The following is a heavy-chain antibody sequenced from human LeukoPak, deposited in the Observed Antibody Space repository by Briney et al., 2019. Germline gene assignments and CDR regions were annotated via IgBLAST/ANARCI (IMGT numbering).Heavy chain of an antibody. J-gene: IGHJ5*02. Sequence: SQTLSLTCAISGDSVSSNSAAWNWIRQSPSRGLEWLGRTYYRSKGYNDYAVSLKSRITINPDTSKNQFSLQLNSVTPEDTAVYYCARGITIFGVVIGPNWFDPWGQGTLVTVSS. CDR3: ARGITIFGVVIGPNWFDP. D-gene: IGHD3-3*01. CDR2: TYYRSKGYN. V-gene: IGHV6-1*01. CDR1: GDSVSSNSAA.